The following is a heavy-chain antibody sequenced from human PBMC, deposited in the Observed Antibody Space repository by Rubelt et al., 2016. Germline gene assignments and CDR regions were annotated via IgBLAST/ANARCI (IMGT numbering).Heavy chain of an antibody. CDR2: IFSSGSP. V-gene: IGHV4-39*01. Sequence: QQQLQESGPGLVKPSETLSLTCIVSGGSISGSSYYWGWIRQPPGKGLEWIASIFSSGSPSYSPSLKGRVTISVDTSKNQFSLKLKSVTAADTAVYYCARRRTVPQNWFDPWGQGTLVTVSS. J-gene: IGHJ5*02. CDR1: GGSISGSSYY. D-gene: IGHD4-17*01. CDR3: ARRRTVPQNWFDP.